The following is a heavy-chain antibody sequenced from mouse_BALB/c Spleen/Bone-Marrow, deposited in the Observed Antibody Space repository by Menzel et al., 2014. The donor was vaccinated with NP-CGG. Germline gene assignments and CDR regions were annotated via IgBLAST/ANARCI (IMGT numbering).Heavy chain of an antibody. D-gene: IGHD1-1*02. CDR2: ISYSGST. J-gene: IGHJ3*01. CDR1: GDSITSGY. CDR3: ARRRAMGFAY. V-gene: IGHV3-8*02. Sequence: EVQLVESGPSLVKPSQTLSLTCSVTGDSITSGYWNWIRKFPGNKLKYMGYISYSGSTYYNPSLKSRISITRDTSKNQYYLQLNSVTTEDTATYYCARRRAMGFAYWGQGTLVTVSA.